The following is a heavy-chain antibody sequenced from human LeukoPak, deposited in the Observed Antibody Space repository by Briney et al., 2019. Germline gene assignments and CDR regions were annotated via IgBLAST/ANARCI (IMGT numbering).Heavy chain of an antibody. J-gene: IGHJ4*02. CDR2: ISYDGSNK. Sequence: GTSLRLSCAASEFTFIGYAMHWVRQAPGKGLEWVAVISYDGSNKYYADSVKGRFTISRDNSNNMLYLQMNSLRAEDTAVYYCARETYSSSSPFGYWGQGTLVTVSS. CDR3: ARETYSSSSPFGY. CDR1: EFTFIGYA. V-gene: IGHV3-30-3*01. D-gene: IGHD6-6*01.